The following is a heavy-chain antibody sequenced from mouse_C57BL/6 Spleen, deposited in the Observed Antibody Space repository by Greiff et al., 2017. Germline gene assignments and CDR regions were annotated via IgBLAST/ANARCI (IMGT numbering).Heavy chain of an antibody. CDR2: INPNNGGT. CDR3: ARVYDRYFDV. V-gene: IGHV1-18*01. CDR1: GYTFTDYN. Sequence: EVQLQQSGPELVKPGASVKIPCKASGYTFTDYNMDWVKQSHGKSLEWIGDINPNNGGTIYNQKFKGKATLTVDKSSSTAYMELRSLTSEDTAVYYCARVYDRYFDVWGTGTTVTVSS. D-gene: IGHD1-1*01. J-gene: IGHJ1*03.